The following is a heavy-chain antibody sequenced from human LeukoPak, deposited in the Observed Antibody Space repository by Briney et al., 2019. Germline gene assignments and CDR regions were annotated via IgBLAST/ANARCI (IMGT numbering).Heavy chain of an antibody. CDR1: GGSLISYT. Sequence: SVKLSCNASGGSLISYTISWVRQAPGQGLEWRGRIIPILNTANYAQQFQGRVTITADKFTNTTYLELRSLTCADTAVYYRTRDVSAPPPNDYYYYYGLDVWGQGTTVTVSS. V-gene: IGHV1-69*08. CDR2: IIPILNTA. D-gene: IGHD4/OR15-4a*01. J-gene: IGHJ6*02. CDR3: TRDVSAPPPNDYYYYYGLDV.